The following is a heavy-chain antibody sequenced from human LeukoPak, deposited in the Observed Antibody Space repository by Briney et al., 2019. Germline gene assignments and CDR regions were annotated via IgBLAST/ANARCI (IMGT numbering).Heavy chain of an antibody. D-gene: IGHD4-11*01. CDR2: IYYSGST. V-gene: IGHV4-59*01. CDR3: ARERLGAAHAFDI. CDR1: GGSISSYY. Sequence: SETLSLTCTVSGGSISSYYWSWIRQPPGKGLEWIGYIYYSGSTNYNPSLRSRVTISVDTSKNQFSLKLSSVTAADTAVYYCARERLGAAHAFDIWGQGTMVTVSS. J-gene: IGHJ3*02.